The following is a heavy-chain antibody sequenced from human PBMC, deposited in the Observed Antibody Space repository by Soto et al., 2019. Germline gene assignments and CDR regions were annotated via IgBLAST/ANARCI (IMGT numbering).Heavy chain of an antibody. Sequence: AASVKVSCKASGYTFTGYYMHWVRQAPGQGLEWMGWINPNSGGTNYAQKFQGWVTMTRDTSISTAYMELSRLRSDDTAVYYCARVGGIAVAGTPGYYYGMDFWGQGTTVTVSS. CDR3: ARVGGIAVAGTPGYYYGMDF. V-gene: IGHV1-2*04. J-gene: IGHJ6*02. CDR2: INPNSGGT. CDR1: GYTFTGYY. D-gene: IGHD6-19*01.